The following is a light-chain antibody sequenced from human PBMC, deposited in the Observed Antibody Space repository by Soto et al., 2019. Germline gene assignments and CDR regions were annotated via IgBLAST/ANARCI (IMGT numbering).Light chain of an antibody. Sequence: EILLTQSPATLSVSPGETATLSCRASQIVLSDLAWYQQKPGQASRLLVYGATTRATDAPAKFRGSGSGTEFSLTISRLQSEDFATYYCQQYRSWPRTFGQGSKVEI. CDR3: QQYRSWPRT. V-gene: IGKV3-15*01. CDR2: GAT. J-gene: IGKJ1*01. CDR1: QIVLSD.